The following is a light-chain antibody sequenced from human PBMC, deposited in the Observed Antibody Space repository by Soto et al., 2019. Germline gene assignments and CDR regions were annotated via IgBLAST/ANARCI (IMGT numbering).Light chain of an antibody. V-gene: IGKV3-20*01. J-gene: IGKJ1*01. Sequence: EIVLTQSPGTLSLSPGVRATLSCRASQSVSSSYLAWYQQKPGQAPRLLIYRTSNRATGIPDRFSGSGSGTDFTLTISRLEPEDFAVYWCQQYDSSPRTFGQGTKVEIK. CDR1: QSVSSSY. CDR3: QQYDSSPRT. CDR2: RTS.